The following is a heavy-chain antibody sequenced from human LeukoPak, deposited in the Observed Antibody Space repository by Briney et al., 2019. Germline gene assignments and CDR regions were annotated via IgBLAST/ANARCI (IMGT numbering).Heavy chain of an antibody. J-gene: IGHJ4*02. CDR3: TTRDFWSGYPDY. D-gene: IGHD3-3*01. Sequence: GGSLRLSCAASGFTFSNAWVSWVRQAPGKGLEWVGRIKSKTDGGTTDYAAPVKGRFTISRDDSKNTLYLQMNSLKTEDTAVYYCTTRDFWSGYPDYWGQGTLVTVSS. CDR1: GFTFSNAW. CDR2: IKSKTDGGTT. V-gene: IGHV3-15*01.